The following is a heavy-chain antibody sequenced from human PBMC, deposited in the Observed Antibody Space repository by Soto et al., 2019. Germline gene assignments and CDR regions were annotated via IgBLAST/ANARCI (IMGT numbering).Heavy chain of an antibody. D-gene: IGHD3-9*01. CDR3: ARNRREGFDWLPVDY. V-gene: IGHV4-31*03. CDR2: IYYSGST. Sequence: SETLSLTCTVSGGSISSGGYYWSWIRQHPGKGLEWIGYIYYSGSTYYNPSLKSRVTISVDTSKNQFSLKLSSVTAADTAVYYCARNRREGFDWLPVDYWGQGTLVTVSS. CDR1: GGSISSGGYY. J-gene: IGHJ4*02.